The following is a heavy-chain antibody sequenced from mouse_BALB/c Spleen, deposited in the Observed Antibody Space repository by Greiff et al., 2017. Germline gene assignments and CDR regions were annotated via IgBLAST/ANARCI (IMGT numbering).Heavy chain of an antibody. CDR1: GDSITSGY. J-gene: IGHJ1*01. V-gene: IGHV3-8*02. CDR3: ARYADYYGSSYDWYFDV. CDR2: ISYSGST. D-gene: IGHD1-1*01. Sequence: EVKLMESGPSLVKPYQTLSLTCSVTGDSITSGYWNWIRKFPGNKLEYMGYISYSGSTYYNPSLKSRISITRDTSKNQYYLQLNSVTTEDTATYYCARYADYYGSSYDWYFDVWGAGTTVTVSS.